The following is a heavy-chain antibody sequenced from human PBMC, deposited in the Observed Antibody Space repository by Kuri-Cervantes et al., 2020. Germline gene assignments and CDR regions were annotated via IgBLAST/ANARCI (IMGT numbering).Heavy chain of an antibody. CDR3: AREELRFLEWFANPFYYYYGMDV. CDR2: INPNSGGT. CDR1: GYTFTGYY. D-gene: IGHD3-3*01. Sequence: ASAKVSCKASGYTFTGYYMHWVRQAPGQGLEWMGWINPNSGGTNYAQKFQGRVTMTRDTSISTAYMELSRLRSDDTAVYYCAREELRFLEWFANPFYYYYGMDVWGQGTTVTVSS. J-gene: IGHJ6*02. V-gene: IGHV1-2*02.